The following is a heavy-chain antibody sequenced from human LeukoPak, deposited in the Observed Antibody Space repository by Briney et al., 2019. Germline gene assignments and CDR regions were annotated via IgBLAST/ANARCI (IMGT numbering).Heavy chain of an antibody. CDR3: ARSGRRNFDY. CDR1: GGSFSGYY. CDR2: INHSGST. Sequence: SETLSLTCAVYGGSFSGYYWSWIRQPPGKGLEWIGEINHSGSTNYNPSLKSRFTISVDTSKNQFSLKLSSVTAADTAVYYCARSGRRNFDYWGQGTLVTVSS. J-gene: IGHJ4*02. V-gene: IGHV4-34*01.